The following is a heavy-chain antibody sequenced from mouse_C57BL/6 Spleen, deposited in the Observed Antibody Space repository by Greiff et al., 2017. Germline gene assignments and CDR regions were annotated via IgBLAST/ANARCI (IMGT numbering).Heavy chain of an antibody. Sequence: EVKVEESGGGLVKPGGSLKLSCAASGFTFSSYTMSWVRQTPEKRLEWVATISGGGGNTYYPDSVKGRFTISRDNAKNTLYLQMSSLRSEDTALYYCARQPGYFDYWGQGTTLTVSS. CDR3: ARQPGYFDY. CDR1: GFTFSSYT. J-gene: IGHJ2*01. V-gene: IGHV5-9*01. CDR2: ISGGGGNT.